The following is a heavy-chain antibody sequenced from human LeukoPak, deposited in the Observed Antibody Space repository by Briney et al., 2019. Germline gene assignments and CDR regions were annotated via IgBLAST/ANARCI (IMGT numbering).Heavy chain of an antibody. V-gene: IGHV3-30*02. J-gene: IGHJ6*03. D-gene: IGHD6-19*01. Sequence: GGSLRLSCAASGFTFSSYGMHWVRQAPGKGLEWVAFIRYDGSNKYYADTVKGRFTISRDNSKNTLYLQMNSLRAEDTAVYYCAKDAIAVAAYYYMDVWGKGTTVTVSS. CDR2: IRYDGSNK. CDR3: AKDAIAVAAYYYMDV. CDR1: GFTFSSYG.